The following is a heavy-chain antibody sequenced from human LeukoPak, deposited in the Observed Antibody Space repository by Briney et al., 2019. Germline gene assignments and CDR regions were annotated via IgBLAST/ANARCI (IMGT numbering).Heavy chain of an antibody. Sequence: GGSLRLSCAASGFTFDDFAMHWVRQAPGKGLEWVSTISWDSGNIGYADSVKGRFTISRDNAKNSLYLQMNSLRAEDTALYYCLGFDYWGQGTLVTVSS. CDR2: ISWDSGNI. CDR1: GFTFDDFA. D-gene: IGHD1-26*01. J-gene: IGHJ4*02. CDR3: LGFDY. V-gene: IGHV3-9*01.